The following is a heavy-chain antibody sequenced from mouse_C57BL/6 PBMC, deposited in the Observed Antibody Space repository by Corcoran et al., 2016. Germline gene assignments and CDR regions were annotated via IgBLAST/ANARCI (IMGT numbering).Heavy chain of an antibody. J-gene: IGHJ4*01. V-gene: IGHV8-8*01. CDR2: IWWDDDK. D-gene: IGHD2-4*01. Sequence: QVTLKESGPGILQPSQTLSLTCSFSGFSLSTFGMGVGWIRQPSGKGLEWLAHIWWDDDKYYNPALKSRLTISKDTSKNQVFLKIANVDTADTATYYCARMVPIYYDYDENAMDYWGQGTSVTVSS. CDR1: GFSLSTFGMG. CDR3: ARMVPIYYDYDENAMDY.